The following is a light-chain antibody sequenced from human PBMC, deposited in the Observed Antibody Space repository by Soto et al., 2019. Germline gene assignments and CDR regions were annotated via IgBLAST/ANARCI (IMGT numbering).Light chain of an antibody. J-gene: IGLJ1*01. CDR1: SSDVGGYDY. CDR2: EVT. V-gene: IGLV2-14*01. Sequence: ALTQPASVSGSPGQSIAISCTGTSSDVGGYDYVSWYQQHPDKAPKLIIYEVTKRPSGVSNRFSGSKSGNTASLTISGLQPDDEADYYCSSHTSGDTRVFGSGTKVTVL. CDR3: SSHTSGDTRV.